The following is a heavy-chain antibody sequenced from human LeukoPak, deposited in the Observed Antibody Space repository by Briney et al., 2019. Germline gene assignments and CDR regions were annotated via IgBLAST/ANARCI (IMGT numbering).Heavy chain of an antibody. CDR3: ARHEVYSPSAPLDY. CDR2: VDHTDSYT. Sequence: GESLKISCKASGYSFTSHCISWVRQMPGKGLEWMGRVDHTDSYTIYSPSFQGHVTISADKSISTAYLQWSSLKASDTTMYYCARHEVYSPSAPLDYWGQGTLVAVSS. CDR1: GYSFTSHC. J-gene: IGHJ4*02. V-gene: IGHV5-10-1*01. D-gene: IGHD2-8*01.